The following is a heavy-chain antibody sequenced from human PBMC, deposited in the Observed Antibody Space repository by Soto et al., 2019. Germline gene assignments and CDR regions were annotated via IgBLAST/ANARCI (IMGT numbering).Heavy chain of an antibody. V-gene: IGHV1-46*01. CDR1: GYTFTSYY. CDR3: ARDFRSSCTGSSCIYFDY. CDR2: INPSGGST. D-gene: IGHD2-15*01. J-gene: IGHJ4*02. Sequence: ASVKVSCKASGYTFTSYYMHWVRQAPGQGLEWMGIINPSGGSTSYAQKFQGRVTMTRDTSTSTVYMDLTSLRPDDTAVYYCARDFRSSCTGSSCIYFDYWGQGTQVTVSS.